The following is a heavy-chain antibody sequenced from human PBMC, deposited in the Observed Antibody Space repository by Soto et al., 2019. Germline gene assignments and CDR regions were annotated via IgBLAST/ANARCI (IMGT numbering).Heavy chain of an antibody. V-gene: IGHV4-31*03. D-gene: IGHD6-6*01. CDR2: IYYSGST. Sequence: SETLSLTRTVSGGSISSGGYYWSWIRQHPGKGLEWIGYIYYSGSTYYNPSLKSRVTISVHTSKNPFSLKLSSVTAADTAVYYCARATDSNSSGKDWFGPWGQGPLVTVSS. CDR1: GGSISSGGYY. CDR3: ARATDSNSSGKDWFGP. J-gene: IGHJ5*02.